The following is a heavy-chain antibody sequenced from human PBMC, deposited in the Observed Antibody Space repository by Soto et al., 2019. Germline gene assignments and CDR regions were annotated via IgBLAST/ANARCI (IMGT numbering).Heavy chain of an antibody. J-gene: IGHJ6*02. CDR1: GDSISSVGHY. CDR3: ARESGGYVSPSRYGLDV. V-gene: IGHV4-31*03. Sequence: SETLSLTCSVSGDSISSVGHYWTWIRQQPGKGLEWIGYIYCSGSTDYNPSLKSRVTISVDRSKNQFSLNLSSVTAADTAIYYCARESGGYVSPSRYGLDVWGQGTTVTVSS. CDR2: IYCSGST. D-gene: IGHD6-25*01.